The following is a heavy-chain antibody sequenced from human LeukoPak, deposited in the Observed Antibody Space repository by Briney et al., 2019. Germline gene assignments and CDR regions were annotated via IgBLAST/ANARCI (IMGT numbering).Heavy chain of an antibody. Sequence: GGSLSLSCAASGFPFSSYSMNWVRQAPGKGLEWVSSISSSSSYIYYADSVKGRFTISRDNAKNSLYLQMNSLRAEDTAVYYCARETTVVTPIDYWGQGTLVTVSS. CDR1: GFPFSSYS. V-gene: IGHV3-21*01. D-gene: IGHD4-23*01. CDR3: ARETTVVTPIDY. CDR2: ISSSSSYI. J-gene: IGHJ4*02.